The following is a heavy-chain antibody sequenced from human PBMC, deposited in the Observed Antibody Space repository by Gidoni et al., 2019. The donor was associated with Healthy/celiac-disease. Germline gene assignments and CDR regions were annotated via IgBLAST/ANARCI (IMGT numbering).Heavy chain of an antibody. Sequence: QVQLQESGPGLVKPSATLSLTCPVPGGSIRSYYWSWIRQPPGKGLEWIGYIYNSGSTNYNPSLKSRVTISVDTSKNQLSLKLSSVTAADTAVYYCARRPMEQGYFDLWGRGTLVTVSS. J-gene: IGHJ2*01. CDR3: ARRPMEQGYFDL. D-gene: IGHD1-1*01. CDR1: GGSIRSYY. V-gene: IGHV4-59*08. CDR2: IYNSGST.